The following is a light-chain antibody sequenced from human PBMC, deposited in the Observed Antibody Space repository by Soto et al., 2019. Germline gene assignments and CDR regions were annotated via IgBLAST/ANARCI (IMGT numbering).Light chain of an antibody. V-gene: IGKV1-6*01. CDR1: QGIRND. J-gene: IGKJ2*01. Sequence: AIQMNQSPSSLSASVGDRVTITCRANQGIRNDLSWYQQKPGKAPKLLIYAASILQSGVPSRFSGSGSGTDFTLTISSLQPEDFATYYCLQDYNYPYTFGQGTKLEIK. CDR2: AAS. CDR3: LQDYNYPYT.